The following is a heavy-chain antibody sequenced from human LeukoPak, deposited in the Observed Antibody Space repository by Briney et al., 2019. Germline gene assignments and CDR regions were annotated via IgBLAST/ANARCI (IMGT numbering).Heavy chain of an antibody. CDR1: GFTLSSYE. V-gene: IGHV3-48*03. CDR3: ASRPADISKFYVGFDF. D-gene: IGHD3-3*02. Sequence: GGSLRLSCAASGFTLSSYEMNWVRQAPGKGLEWVSYISTSGSTIYYADSVKGRFTISRDNSKNTLYLQMNSLRAEDTAVYYCASRPADISKFYVGFDFWGQGTLVTVSS. CDR2: ISTSGSTI. J-gene: IGHJ4*02.